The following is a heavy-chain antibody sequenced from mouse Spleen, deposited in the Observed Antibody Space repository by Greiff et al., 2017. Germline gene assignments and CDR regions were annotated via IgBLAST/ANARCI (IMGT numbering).Heavy chain of an antibody. CDR2: ISYDGSN. CDR3: ARESMAMDY. J-gene: IGHJ4*01. CDR1: GYSITSGYY. D-gene: IGHD2-10*02. Sequence: ESGPGLVKPSQSLSLTCSVTGYSITSGYYWNWIRQFPGNKLEWMGYISYDGSNNYNPSLKNRISITRDTSKNQFFLKLNSVTTEDTATYYCARESMAMDYWGQGTSVTVSS. V-gene: IGHV3-6*01.